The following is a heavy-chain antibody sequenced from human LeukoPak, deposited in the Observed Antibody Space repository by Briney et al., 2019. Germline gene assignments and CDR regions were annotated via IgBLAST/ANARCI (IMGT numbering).Heavy chain of an antibody. Sequence: GGSLRLSCAASGFTVSSTYMSWVRQAPGKGLEWVSTLYSGGSTHYADSVKGRFTISRDNSKNTLYLQMNSLRAEDTAVYYCAKPTAAGSYYDFWSGYFPYYYGMDVWGQGTTVTVSS. J-gene: IGHJ6*02. CDR3: AKPTAAGSYYDFWSGYFPYYYGMDV. V-gene: IGHV3-53*01. CDR2: LYSGGST. CDR1: GFTVSSTY. D-gene: IGHD3-3*01.